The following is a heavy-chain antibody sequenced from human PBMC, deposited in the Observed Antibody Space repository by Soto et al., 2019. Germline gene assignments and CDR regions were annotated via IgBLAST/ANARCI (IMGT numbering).Heavy chain of an antibody. CDR3: ASTGGLFDY. Sequence: QVQLQQWGAGLLKPSETLSLTCAVHGGSFSDYYWSWIRQPPGKGLEWIGEINYSGRTNYTPSLKTRVTLSVDTSNNQFSLKLSSMTAADTAVYYCASTGGLFDYWGQGISVTVSS. V-gene: IGHV4-34*01. J-gene: IGHJ4*02. CDR2: INYSGRT. CDR1: GGSFSDYY. D-gene: IGHD6-25*01.